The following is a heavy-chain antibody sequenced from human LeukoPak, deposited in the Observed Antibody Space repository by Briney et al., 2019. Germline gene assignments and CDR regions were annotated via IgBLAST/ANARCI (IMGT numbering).Heavy chain of an antibody. Sequence: GGSLRLSCAASGFTVSSNYMSWVRQAPGKGLEWDSVIYSGGSTYYADSVKGRFTISRDNSKNTLYLQMNSLRAEDTAVYYCARDRASSSWPNYFDYWGQGTLVTVSS. CDR3: ARDRASSSWPNYFDY. CDR1: GFTVSSNY. D-gene: IGHD6-13*01. J-gene: IGHJ4*02. V-gene: IGHV3-66*01. CDR2: IYSGGST.